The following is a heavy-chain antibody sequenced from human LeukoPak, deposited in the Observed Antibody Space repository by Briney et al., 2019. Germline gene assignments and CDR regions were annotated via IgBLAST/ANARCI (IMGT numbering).Heavy chain of an antibody. CDR1: VGTFSSYA. CDR2: IIPILGIG. Sequence: GASVKVSCKASVGTFSSYAISWVRQAPGQGLEWMGRIIPILGIGNYAQKFQGRVTITADKSTSTAYTELSSLRSEDTVVYYCARDADYDSSGYYGMDVWGQGTTVTVSS. D-gene: IGHD3-22*01. CDR3: ARDADYDSSGYYGMDV. V-gene: IGHV1-69*04. J-gene: IGHJ6*02.